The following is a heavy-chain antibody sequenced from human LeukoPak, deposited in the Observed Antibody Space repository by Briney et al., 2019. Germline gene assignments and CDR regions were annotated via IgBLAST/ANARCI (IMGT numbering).Heavy chain of an antibody. V-gene: IGHV1-69*05. CDR1: GGTFSSYA. J-gene: IGHJ4*02. Sequence: GSSVKVSCKASGGTFSSYAISWVRQAPGQGLEWMGRIIPIFGTANYAQKFQGRVTITTDESTSTAYMELSSLRSEDTAVYYCARDWVYDCGGDYPLGYWGQGTLVTVSS. D-gene: IGHD2-21*02. CDR2: IIPIFGTA. CDR3: ARDWVYDCGGDYPLGY.